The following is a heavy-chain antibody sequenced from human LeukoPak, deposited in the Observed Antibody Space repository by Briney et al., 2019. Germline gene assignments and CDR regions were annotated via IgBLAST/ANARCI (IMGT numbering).Heavy chain of an antibody. CDR1: GGSISSSSYY. Sequence: SETLSLTCTVSGGSISSSSYYWGWIRQPPGKGLEWIGSIYYSGSTYYNPSLKSRVTISVDTSKNQFSLKLSSVTAADTAVYYCARGLAVAGTNYFDYWGQGTLVTVSS. V-gene: IGHV4-39*01. CDR3: ARGLAVAGTNYFDY. D-gene: IGHD6-19*01. J-gene: IGHJ4*02. CDR2: IYYSGST.